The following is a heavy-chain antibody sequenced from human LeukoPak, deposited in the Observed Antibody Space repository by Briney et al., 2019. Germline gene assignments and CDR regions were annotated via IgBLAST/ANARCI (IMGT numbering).Heavy chain of an antibody. Sequence: GGSLRLSCAASGFTFSDYYMSWIRQAPGKGLEWVSYISSTGRTIYYADSVKGRFTISRDNAKNSLFLQMNSLRAEDTAVYYCARGYCTSTICYAPFGYWGQGTLVTVSS. V-gene: IGHV3-11*01. CDR1: GFTFSDYY. J-gene: IGHJ4*02. CDR2: ISSTGRTI. CDR3: ARGYCTSTICYAPFGY. D-gene: IGHD2-2*01.